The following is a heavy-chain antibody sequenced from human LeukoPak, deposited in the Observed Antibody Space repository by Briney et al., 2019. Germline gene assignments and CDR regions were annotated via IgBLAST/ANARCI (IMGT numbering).Heavy chain of an antibody. CDR3: ARVKWELPPYFDY. V-gene: IGHV3-66*01. Sequence: PGGSLRLSCAASGFTVNSNYMSWVRQAPGKGLELVSVIYSGGRTYYADSVKGRFTTSRDNSKSALYLQMNSLRADDTAVYYCARVKWELPPYFDYWGQGTLVTVSS. CDR2: IYSGGRT. CDR1: GFTVNSNY. D-gene: IGHD1-26*01. J-gene: IGHJ4*02.